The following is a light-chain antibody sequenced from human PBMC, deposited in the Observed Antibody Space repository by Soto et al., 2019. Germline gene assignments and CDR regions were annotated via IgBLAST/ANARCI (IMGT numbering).Light chain of an antibody. CDR2: DAS. Sequence: MHLSQYPSSLSASAGDRVTITCQASQDINNHLNWYQQKAGKAPKLLINDASNLETGVPSRFSGSGSGTDFTLTISGLQPEDIATYYCQQYVNALTFGGGTKVDTK. CDR1: QDINNH. CDR3: QQYVNALT. J-gene: IGKJ4*01. V-gene: IGKV1-33*01.